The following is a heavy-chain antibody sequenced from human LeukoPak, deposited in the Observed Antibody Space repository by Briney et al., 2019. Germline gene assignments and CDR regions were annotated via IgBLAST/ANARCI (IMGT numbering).Heavy chain of an antibody. Sequence: GGSLRLSCAASGFGFNDYYMSWIRQAPGKGLEWISYISHSGHTIDYVDSVRGRFTISRDNTRRSLFLHMSVLRDEDTAVYYCAREAYGGNAGPYFDCWGRGTPVIASS. CDR2: ISHSGHTI. V-gene: IGHV3-11*01. D-gene: IGHD4-23*01. CDR3: AREAYGGNAGPYFDC. J-gene: IGHJ4*01. CDR1: GFGFNDYY.